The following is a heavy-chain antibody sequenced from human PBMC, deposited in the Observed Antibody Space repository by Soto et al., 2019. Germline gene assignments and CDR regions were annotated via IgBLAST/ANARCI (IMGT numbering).Heavy chain of an antibody. J-gene: IGHJ3*02. CDR3: ARVRRTAKQGLGSTGPQNAFDS. CDR1: GYTFTSYY. Sequence: ASVKVSCKASGYTFTSYYMHWVRQAPGQGLEWMGIINPSGDSTSYAQKFQGRVTMTRDTSTSTVYMELSSLRSEDTAVYYGARVRRTAKQGLGSTGPQNAFDSWGQGKMVTVSS. CDR2: INPSGDST. V-gene: IGHV1-46*03. D-gene: IGHD6-19*01.